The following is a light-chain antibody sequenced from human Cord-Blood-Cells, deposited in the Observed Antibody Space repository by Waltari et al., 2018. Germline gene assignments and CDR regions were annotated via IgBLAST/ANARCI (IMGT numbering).Light chain of an antibody. CDR2: DAS. CDR1: QDISNY. V-gene: IGKV1-33*01. CDR3: QQYVNLPLT. Sequence: DIQMTQSPSSLSASVGDRVTITCQASQDISNYLNWYQKKPGKAPKLLIYDASNLETGGPSRFSGSGSGTDFTFTISSLQPEDIATYYCQQYVNLPLTFGGGTKVEIK. J-gene: IGKJ4*01.